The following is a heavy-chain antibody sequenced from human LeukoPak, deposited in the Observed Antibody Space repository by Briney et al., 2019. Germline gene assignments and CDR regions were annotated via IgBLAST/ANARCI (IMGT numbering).Heavy chain of an antibody. J-gene: IGHJ3*02. CDR2: ISGSGGST. V-gene: IGHV3-23*01. CDR1: GFTFSSYA. Sequence: GGSLTLSCAASGFTFSSYAMSWVRQAPGKGLEWVSAISGSGGSTYYADSVKGRFTISRDNSKNTLYLEMNGLRAEDTAVYYCAKRRSSGYDAFDIWGQGTMVTVSS. CDR3: AKRRSSGYDAFDI. D-gene: IGHD6-19*01.